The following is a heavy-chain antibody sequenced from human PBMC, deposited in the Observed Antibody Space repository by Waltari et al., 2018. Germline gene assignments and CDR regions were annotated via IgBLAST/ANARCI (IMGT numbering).Heavy chain of an antibody. CDR2: IYTSGSP. CDR3: ARGHIVVVTAFIRLDYGMDV. Sequence: QVQLQESGPGLVKPSETLSLTCTVSGGSISSYYLSWIRQPAGKGREWIGRIYTSGSPNQNPSRKGRVTMSVDTSKNPFSLMLSFVPAADTAVYYCARGHIVVVTAFIRLDYGMDVWGQGTTVTVSS. V-gene: IGHV4-4*07. D-gene: IGHD2-21*02. CDR1: GGSISSYY. J-gene: IGHJ6*02.